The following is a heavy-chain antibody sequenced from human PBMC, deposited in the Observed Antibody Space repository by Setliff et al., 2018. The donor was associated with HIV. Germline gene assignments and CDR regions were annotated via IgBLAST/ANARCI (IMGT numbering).Heavy chain of an antibody. V-gene: IGHV7-4-1*02. Sequence: ASVKVSCKASGYTFTNYVMNWVRQAPGQGLGWMGWINTNTGNPTYAQGFTGRFVFSLDTSVSTAYLQISSLKAEDTAVYYCARDFLILPVGYDPWGQGTLVTVSS. CDR1: GYTFTNYV. CDR2: INTNTGNP. CDR3: ARDFLILPVGYDP. J-gene: IGHJ5*02. D-gene: IGHD2-15*01.